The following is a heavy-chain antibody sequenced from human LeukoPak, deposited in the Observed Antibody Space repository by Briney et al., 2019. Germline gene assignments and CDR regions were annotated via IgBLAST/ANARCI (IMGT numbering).Heavy chain of an antibody. CDR1: GGSISSSNYY. CDR2: IYYSGST. V-gene: IGHV4-61*01. CDR3: ARERLGYYDRSGLDY. D-gene: IGHD3-22*01. J-gene: IGHJ4*02. Sequence: SETLSLTCTVSGGSISSSNYYWDWIRQPPGKGLEWIGYIYYSGSTNYNPSLKSRVTTSVDTSKNQFSLKLSSVTAADTAVYYCARERLGYYDRSGLDYWGQGTLVTVSS.